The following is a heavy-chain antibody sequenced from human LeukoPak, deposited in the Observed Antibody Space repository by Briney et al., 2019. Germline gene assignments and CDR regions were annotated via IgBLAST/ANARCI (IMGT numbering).Heavy chain of an antibody. D-gene: IGHD4/OR15-4a*01. CDR2: ISGSGGST. CDR3: ARVYGAYPFDY. J-gene: IGHJ4*02. Sequence: GSLRLPCAASGFTFSSYAMSWDRQAPGKGLEWVSAISGSGGSTYYADSVKGRFTLSRDNAKNSVYLQMNSLRAEDTAVYYCARVYGAYPFDYWGQGTLVTVSS. V-gene: IGHV3-23*01. CDR1: GFTFSSYA.